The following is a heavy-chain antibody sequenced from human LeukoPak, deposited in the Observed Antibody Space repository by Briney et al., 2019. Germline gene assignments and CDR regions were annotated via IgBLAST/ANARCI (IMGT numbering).Heavy chain of an antibody. J-gene: IGHJ4*02. CDR3: ARTTGHFDY. D-gene: IGHD2-8*02. CDR2: TYHRSKWYS. CDR1: GDSVSSNSAA. Sequence: SQTLSLTFAISGDSVSSNSAAWNWIRQSPSRGLEWLGRTYHRSKWYSESALSLKGRITVNPDTSKNQFSLQLNSVGPEDTAVYYCARTTGHFDYWGQGTLVTVSS. V-gene: IGHV6-1*01.